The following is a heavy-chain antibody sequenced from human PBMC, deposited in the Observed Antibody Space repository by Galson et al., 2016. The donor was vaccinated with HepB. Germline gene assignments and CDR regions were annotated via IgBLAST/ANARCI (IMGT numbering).Heavy chain of an antibody. V-gene: IGHV3-48*02. CDR3: ARSNIQEWFPPYFDL. CDR2: ITMSTVTT. CDR1: GFNFGSYS. D-gene: IGHD3-3*01. Sequence: SLRLSCAASGFNFGSYSMNWVRQAPGKGLEWISYITMSTVTTYYAHYLKGRFTITRDNADNSLHLQMDSLSEEHTAVYSVARSNIQEWFPPYFDLWGRGTLVRVSS. J-gene: IGHJ2*01.